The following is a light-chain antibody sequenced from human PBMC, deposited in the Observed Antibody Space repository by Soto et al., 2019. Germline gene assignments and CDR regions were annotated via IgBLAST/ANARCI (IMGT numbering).Light chain of an antibody. J-gene: IGKJ1*01. CDR1: QNIFEY. Sequence: DIQMTQSPSSLSASVGDRVSISCRASQNIFEYVNWYQQKPGKVPKLLIHDATTLQSGVPSRFSGSGSGTDFTLIISSLQPEDFATYYCQQSFVTPRTFGQGTKVDIK. CDR2: DAT. CDR3: QQSFVTPRT. V-gene: IGKV1-39*01.